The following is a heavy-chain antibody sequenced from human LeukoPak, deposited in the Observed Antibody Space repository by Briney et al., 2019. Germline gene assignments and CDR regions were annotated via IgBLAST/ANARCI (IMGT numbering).Heavy chain of an antibody. CDR1: GGSISSSSYY. V-gene: IGHV4-61*05. D-gene: IGHD3-22*01. CDR2: IYYSGST. Sequence: SETLSLTCTVSGGSISSSSYYWGWIRQPPGKGLEWIGYIYYSGSTNYNPSLKSRVTISVDTSKNQFSLKLSSVTAADTAVYYCARGGGFGSGYLLWGQGTLVTVSS. CDR3: ARGGGFGSGYLL. J-gene: IGHJ4*02.